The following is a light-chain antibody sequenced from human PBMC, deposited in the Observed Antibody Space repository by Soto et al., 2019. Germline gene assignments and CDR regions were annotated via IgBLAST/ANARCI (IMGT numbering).Light chain of an antibody. CDR1: SSDVGGYNF. CDR2: EVT. V-gene: IGLV2-8*01. CDR3: SSYAGSNNLI. J-gene: IGLJ2*01. Sequence: QSALTQPPSASGSPGQSVTISCTGTSSDVGGYNFVSWNQQHPGKAPKFMIYEVTKRPSGVPDRFSGSKSGNTASLTVSGLQAEDEADYYCSSYAGSNNLIFGGGTKVPVL.